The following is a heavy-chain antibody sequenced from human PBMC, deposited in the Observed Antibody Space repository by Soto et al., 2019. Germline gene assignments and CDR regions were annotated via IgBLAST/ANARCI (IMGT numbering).Heavy chain of an antibody. V-gene: IGHV4-34*01. J-gene: IGHJ6*02. D-gene: IGHD6-6*01. CDR2: INHSGST. Sequence: SETLSLTCAVYGGSFSGYYWSWIRQPPGKGLEWIGEINHSGSTNYNPSLKSRVTISVDTSKNQFSLKLSSVTAADTAVYYCARCSYSSSDYYYGMDVWGQGTTVTSP. CDR1: GGSFSGYY. CDR3: ARCSYSSSDYYYGMDV.